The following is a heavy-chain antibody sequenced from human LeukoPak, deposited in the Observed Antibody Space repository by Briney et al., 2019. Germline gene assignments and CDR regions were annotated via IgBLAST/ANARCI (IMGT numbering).Heavy chain of an antibody. CDR1: GGSISSGGYY. V-gene: IGHV4-31*03. Sequence: PSQTLSLTCTVSGGSISSGGYYWSWIRQHPGKGLEWIGYIYYSGSTYYNPSLKSRVTISVDTSKNQFSLKLSSVTAADTAVYYCARDSCSGGSCYSTEYGEYYYYYGMDVWGQGTTVTVSS. J-gene: IGHJ6*02. D-gene: IGHD2-15*01. CDR3: ARDSCSGGSCYSTEYGEYYYYYGMDV. CDR2: IYYSGST.